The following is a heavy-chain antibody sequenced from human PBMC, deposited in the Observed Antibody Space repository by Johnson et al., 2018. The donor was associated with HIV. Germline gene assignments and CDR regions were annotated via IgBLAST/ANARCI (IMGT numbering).Heavy chain of an antibody. D-gene: IGHD6-19*01. CDR3: AKGLLGQWLVQDAFDI. CDR1: GFTFTNYW. CDR2: IRYDGSNK. Sequence: QVQLVESGGGLVQPGGSLRLSCAVSGFTFTNYWMHWVRQAPGKGLEWVAFIRYDGSNKYYADSVKGRFTISRDNSKNTLYLQMNSLRAEDTAVYYCAKGLLGQWLVQDAFDIWGQGTMVTVSS. J-gene: IGHJ3*02. V-gene: IGHV3-30*02.